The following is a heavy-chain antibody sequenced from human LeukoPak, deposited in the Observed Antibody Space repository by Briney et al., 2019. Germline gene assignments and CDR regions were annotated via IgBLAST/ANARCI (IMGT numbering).Heavy chain of an antibody. D-gene: IGHD3-3*01. CDR1: GFTFSDYY. Sequence: GGSLRLSCAASGFTFSDYYMSWIRQAPGKGLEWVSYISSSGSTIYYADSVKGRFTISRDNAKNSLYLQMNSLRAEDTAVYYCAREYYDFWSGYYEAGYADYWGQGTLVTVSS. J-gene: IGHJ4*02. V-gene: IGHV3-11*04. CDR3: AREYYDFWSGYYEAGYADY. CDR2: ISSSGSTI.